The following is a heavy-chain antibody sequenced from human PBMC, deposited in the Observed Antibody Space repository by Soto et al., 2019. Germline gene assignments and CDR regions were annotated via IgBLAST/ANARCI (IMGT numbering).Heavy chain of an antibody. CDR2: IDPSDSYT. Sequence: GESLKISCQGSGYSFTNYWISWVRQMPGKGLEWMGRIDPSDSYTNYSPSFQGHVTISTEKSISTAYLQWSSLKASDTAMYYCARRPYDSSGYSGFDIWGQGTMVTVSS. J-gene: IGHJ3*02. CDR1: GYSFTNYW. CDR3: ARRPYDSSGYSGFDI. V-gene: IGHV5-10-1*01. D-gene: IGHD3-22*01.